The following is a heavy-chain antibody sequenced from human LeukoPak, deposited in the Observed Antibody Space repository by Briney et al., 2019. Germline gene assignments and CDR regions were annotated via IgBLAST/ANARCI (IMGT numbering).Heavy chain of an antibody. D-gene: IGHD6-6*01. CDR3: AKDEYSTSPVTFDY. J-gene: IGHJ4*02. Sequence: PGGSLRLSCAASGFTFSSKWMSWVRQAPGKGLEWVSAISSSGGSTYYADSVKGRFTISRDNSKNTLYLQMKTLRAEDTAVYFCAKDEYSTSPVTFDYWGQGTLVTVSS. CDR2: ISSSGGST. CDR1: GFTFSSKW. V-gene: IGHV3-23*01.